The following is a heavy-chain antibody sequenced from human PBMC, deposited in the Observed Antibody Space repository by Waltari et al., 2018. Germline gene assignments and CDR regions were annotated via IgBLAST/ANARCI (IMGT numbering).Heavy chain of an antibody. D-gene: IGHD6-13*01. CDR3: ATLLYSSSPFDY. Sequence: QVQLVQSGAEVKKPGASVKVSCKVSGYTLTELSMHWVRQAPGKGVEWMGGFGPEDGETCYAQKFQGRVTRTEDTSTDTAYMELSSLRSEDTAVYYCATLLYSSSPFDYWGQGTLVTVSS. J-gene: IGHJ4*02. CDR2: FGPEDGET. CDR1: GYTLTELS. V-gene: IGHV1-24*01.